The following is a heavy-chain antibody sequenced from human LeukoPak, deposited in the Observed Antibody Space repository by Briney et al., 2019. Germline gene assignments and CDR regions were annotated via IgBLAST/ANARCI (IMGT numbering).Heavy chain of an antibody. D-gene: IGHD6-13*01. CDR3: ARGLAAGITYYYYMDV. CDR2: ISDSGGST. Sequence: GGSLRLSCAVSGITLSNYGMSWVRQAPGKGLEWVAGISDSGGSTNYADSVKGRFTISRDNSKNTLYLQMNSLRAEDTAVYYCARGLAAGITYYYYMDVWGKGTTVTVSS. V-gene: IGHV3-23*01. J-gene: IGHJ6*03. CDR1: GITLSNYG.